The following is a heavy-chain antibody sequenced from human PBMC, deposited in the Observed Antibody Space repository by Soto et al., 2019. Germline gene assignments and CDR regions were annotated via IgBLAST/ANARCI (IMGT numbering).Heavy chain of an antibody. Sequence: VASVTVSCKASGGTFSSYAISWVRQAPGQGLEWMGGIIPIFGTANYAQKFQGRVTITADESTSTAYMELSSLRSEDTAVYYCARGRRGLVPQYYFDYWGQGTMVTVSS. CDR1: GGTFSSYA. CDR2: IIPIFGTA. V-gene: IGHV1-69*13. J-gene: IGHJ4*02. CDR3: ARGRRGLVPQYYFDY. D-gene: IGHD3-9*01.